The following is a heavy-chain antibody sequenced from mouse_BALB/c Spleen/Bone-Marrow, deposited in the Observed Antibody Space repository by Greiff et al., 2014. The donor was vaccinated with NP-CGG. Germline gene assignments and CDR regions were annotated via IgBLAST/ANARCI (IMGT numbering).Heavy chain of an antibody. CDR3: ARRLNWDWFAY. D-gene: IGHD4-1*01. J-gene: IGHJ3*01. CDR1: GYTFTSYW. V-gene: IGHV1-7*01. Sequence: QVHVKQSGAELAKPGASVKMSCKASGYTFTSYWMHWVKQRPGQGLEWIGYINPSTGYTDYNQKFKDKATLTADKSSSTAYVQLSSLTSEDSAVYYCARRLNWDWFAYWGQGTLVTVSA. CDR2: INPSTGYT.